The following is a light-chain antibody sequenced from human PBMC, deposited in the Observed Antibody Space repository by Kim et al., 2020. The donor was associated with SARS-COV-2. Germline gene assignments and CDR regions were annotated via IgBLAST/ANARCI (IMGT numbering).Light chain of an antibody. Sequence: ELTQPPSVSVSPGQTASISCSGDKLGNKYAYWYQQKPGQSPILVIYQDAKRPSGIPERFSGSNSGNTATLTISGTQAMDEADYYCQAWERSTAIFGGGTQLTVL. V-gene: IGLV3-1*01. CDR2: QDA. CDR3: QAWERSTAI. CDR1: KLGNKY. J-gene: IGLJ2*01.